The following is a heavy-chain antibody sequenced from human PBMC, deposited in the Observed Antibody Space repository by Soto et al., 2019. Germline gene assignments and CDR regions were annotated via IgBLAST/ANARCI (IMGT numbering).Heavy chain of an antibody. CDR2: INPSGGST. D-gene: IGHD3-10*01. V-gene: IGHV1-46*01. CDR1: GYTFTSYY. Sequence: ASVKVSCKASGYTFTSYYMHWVRQAPGQGLEWMGIINPSGGSTSYAQKFQGRVTMTRNTSMSTVYMELSSLRSEDTAVYYCARVLGRLDYYYYGMDVWGQGTTVTVSS. J-gene: IGHJ6*02. CDR3: ARVLGRLDYYYYGMDV.